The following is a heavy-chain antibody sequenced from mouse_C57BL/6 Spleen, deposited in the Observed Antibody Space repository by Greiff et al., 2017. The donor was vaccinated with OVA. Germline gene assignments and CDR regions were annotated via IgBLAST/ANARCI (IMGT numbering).Heavy chain of an antibody. V-gene: IGHV7-1*01. CDR3: ARDAELGRGFAY. CDR2: SRNKANDYTT. Sequence: EVHLVESGGGLVQSGRSLRLSCAPSGFTFSDFYMEWVRQAPGKGLEWIAASRNKANDYTTEYSASVKGRFIVSRDTSQSILYLQMNALRAEDTAIYYCARDAELGRGFAYWGQGTLVTVSA. D-gene: IGHD4-1*01. CDR1: GFTFSDFY. J-gene: IGHJ3*01.